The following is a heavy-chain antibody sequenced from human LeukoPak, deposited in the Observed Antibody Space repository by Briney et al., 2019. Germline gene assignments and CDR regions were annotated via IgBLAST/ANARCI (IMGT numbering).Heavy chain of an antibody. Sequence: ASVKVSCKASGYTFTRNHMHWVRQAPGQGLEWMGIIHPSGGNIRYAQKFRGRVTMTGDTSTGTVYMELSSLTSEDTAVYYCARDLDGGWSTDYWGQGTLVTVSS. CDR1: GYTFTRNH. D-gene: IGHD6-19*01. CDR3: ARDLDGGWSTDY. V-gene: IGHV1-46*01. J-gene: IGHJ4*02. CDR2: IHPSGGNI.